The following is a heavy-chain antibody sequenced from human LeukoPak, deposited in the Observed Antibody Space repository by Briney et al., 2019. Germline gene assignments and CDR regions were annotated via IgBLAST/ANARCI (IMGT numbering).Heavy chain of an antibody. V-gene: IGHV4-59*01. CDR1: GVSFSSFQ. D-gene: IGHD3-3*01. CDR2: IYYSGST. CDR3: ARGTYYDFWSGYSSDI. J-gene: IGHJ3*02. Sequence: SETLSLTCTVSGVSFSSFQWSWIRQPPGKGLEWIGYIYYSGSTNYNPSLKSRVTISVDTSKNQFSLKLSSVTAADTAVYYCARGTYYDFWSGYSSDIWGQGTMVTVSS.